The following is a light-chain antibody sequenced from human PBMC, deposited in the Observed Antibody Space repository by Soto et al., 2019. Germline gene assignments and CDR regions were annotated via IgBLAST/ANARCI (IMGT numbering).Light chain of an antibody. J-gene: IGKJ3*01. CDR2: AAS. CDR1: QDISNY. CDR3: QNLDSAAFT. V-gene: IGKV1-27*01. Sequence: DIQMTQSPSSLSASVGDRVTITCRASQDISNYLAWYQQRPGKVPKLLIYAASTLQSGVPSRFSGGVSGTDFTLTISSLLPEDAATYYCQNLDSAAFTFGPGTKVDIK.